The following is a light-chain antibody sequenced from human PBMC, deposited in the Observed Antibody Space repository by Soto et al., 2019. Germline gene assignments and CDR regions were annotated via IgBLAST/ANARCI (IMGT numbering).Light chain of an antibody. CDR3: MQPLQSWT. V-gene: IGKV2-28*01. CDR2: LGS. CDR1: QSLLHSNGYNY. Sequence: DIVMTQSPLSLPVTPGEPASISCRSSQSLLHSNGYNYLDWYLQKPGQSPQLLIYLGSNRASGVPDRFRGSGSGTDFTLKISRVEGEDVGVYYCMQPLQSWTFGQGTKVEIK. J-gene: IGKJ1*01.